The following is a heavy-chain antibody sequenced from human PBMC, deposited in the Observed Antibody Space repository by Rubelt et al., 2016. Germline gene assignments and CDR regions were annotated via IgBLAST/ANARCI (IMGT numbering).Heavy chain of an antibody. V-gene: IGHV3-30*04. CDR3: ARDFYERRGVDTKKVLGRPVDY. J-gene: IGHJ4*02. Sequence: GGGVVQPGRSLRLSCAASGFTFSSYAMHWVRQAPGKGLEWVTVISYDGSNKYYADSVKGRFTISRDNSKNTLYLQMNSLRAEDTAGYYCARDFYERRGVDTKKVLGRPVDYWGQGTLVTVSS. CDR1: GFTFSSYA. D-gene: IGHD5-18*01. CDR2: ISYDGSNK.